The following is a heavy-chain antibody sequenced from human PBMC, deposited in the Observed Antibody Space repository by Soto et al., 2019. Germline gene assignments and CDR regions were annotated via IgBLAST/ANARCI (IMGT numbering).Heavy chain of an antibody. V-gene: IGHV4-31*03. D-gene: IGHD3-22*01. CDR2: IYYSGST. Sequence: PSETLSLTCTVSGGSISSGGYYWSWIRQHPGKGLEWIGYIYYSGSTYYNPSLKSRVTISVDTSKNQFSLKLSSVTAADTAVYYCARTRHPSSGPFVDYWGQGTLVTVSS. CDR3: ARTRHPSSGPFVDY. J-gene: IGHJ4*02. CDR1: GGSISSGGYY.